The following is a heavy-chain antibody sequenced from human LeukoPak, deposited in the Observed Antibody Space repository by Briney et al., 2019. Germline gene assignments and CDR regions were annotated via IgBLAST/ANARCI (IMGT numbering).Heavy chain of an antibody. Sequence: GALRLSCAASGFTFSSHGMSWVRQAPGKGLEWVSSISDPGANTYYADSVKGRFTISRDNAKNSLYLQMNSLRAEDTAVYCCARDSPDYGDSPYYYYMDVWGKGTTVTVSS. CDR1: GFTFSSHG. D-gene: IGHD4-17*01. CDR3: ARDSPDYGDSPYYYYMDV. J-gene: IGHJ6*03. V-gene: IGHV3-23*01. CDR2: ISDPGANT.